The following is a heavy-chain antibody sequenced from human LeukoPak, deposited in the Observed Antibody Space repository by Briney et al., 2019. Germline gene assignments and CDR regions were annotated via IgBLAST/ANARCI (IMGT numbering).Heavy chain of an antibody. CDR3: ARVEYGSGTYFNVGDHYFDY. CDR2: IKQDGSEK. CDR1: GFTFSSYW. D-gene: IGHD3-10*01. V-gene: IGHV3-7*01. Sequence: GGSLRLSCAASGFTFSSYWMSWVRQAPGKGLEWVANIKQDGSEKYYVDSVKGRFTISRDNAKNSLYLQMNSLRAEDTAMYYCARVEYGSGTYFNVGDHYFDYWGQGTLVTVSS. J-gene: IGHJ4*02.